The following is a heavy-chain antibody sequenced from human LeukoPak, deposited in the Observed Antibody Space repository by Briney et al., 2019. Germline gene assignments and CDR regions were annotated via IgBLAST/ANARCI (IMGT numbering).Heavy chain of an antibody. J-gene: IGHJ4*02. D-gene: IGHD5-24*01. CDR2: INGSGGST. V-gene: IGHV3-23*01. Sequence: GGSLRLSCAASGFTFSSYAMSWVRQAPGKGLEWVSAINGSGGSTYYADSVKGRFTISRDNSKNTLYLQMNSLRAEDTAVYYCAKGRGWLQFYFDYWGQGTLVTVSS. CDR1: GFTFSSYA. CDR3: AKGRGWLQFYFDY.